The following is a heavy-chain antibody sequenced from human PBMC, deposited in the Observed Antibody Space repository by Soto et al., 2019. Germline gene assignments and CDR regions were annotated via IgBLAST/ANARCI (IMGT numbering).Heavy chain of an antibody. V-gene: IGHV3-11*01. CDR2: ISSGGSAI. CDR3: ARVKECSSTSCYARDAFDV. J-gene: IGHJ3*01. CDR1: GFTFSDHY. D-gene: IGHD2-2*01. Sequence: GGSLRLSCAASGFTFSDHYMSRIRQAPRKGLEWVSYISSGGSAIYYADSVKGRFTISRDNAKNSLYLQMNSLRAEDTAVYYCARVKECSSTSCYARDAFDVWGQGTMVTVSS.